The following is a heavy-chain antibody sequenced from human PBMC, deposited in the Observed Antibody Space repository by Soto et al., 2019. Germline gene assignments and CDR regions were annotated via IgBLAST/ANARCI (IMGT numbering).Heavy chain of an antibody. CDR3: VRFLEWSKGFDY. J-gene: IGHJ4*02. D-gene: IGHD3-3*01. CDR1: GGSFSGYY. V-gene: IGHV4-34*01. Sequence: SETLSLTCAVYGGSFSGYYWSWIRQPPGKGLEWIGEINHNGSTNYNPSLKSRVTISVDTSKNQFSLKLSSVTAADTAVYYCVRFLEWSKGFDYWGQGTLVTVSS. CDR2: INHNGST.